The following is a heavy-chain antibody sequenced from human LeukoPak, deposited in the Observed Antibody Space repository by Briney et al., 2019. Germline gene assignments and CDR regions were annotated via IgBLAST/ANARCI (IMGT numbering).Heavy chain of an antibody. CDR2: INHSGST. CDR1: GGSFSGYY. J-gene: IGHJ5*02. Sequence: SETLSLTCAVYGGSFSGYYWSWIRQPPGKGLEWIGEINHSGSTNYNPSLKSRVTISVDTSKNQFSLKLSSVTAADTAAYYCARVGVVVPAARAWFDPWAREPWSPSPQ. V-gene: IGHV4-34*01. CDR3: ARVGVVVPAARAWFDP. D-gene: IGHD2-2*01.